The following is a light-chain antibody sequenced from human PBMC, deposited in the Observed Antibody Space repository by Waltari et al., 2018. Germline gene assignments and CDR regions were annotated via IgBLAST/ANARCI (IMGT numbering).Light chain of an antibody. V-gene: IGKV3-20*01. CDR2: GAS. Sequence: EIVLTQSPGTLSLSPGARATLPRRSSPTVRTTYLAWYQQKPGQAPTLLIYGASSRATGIPDRFSGSGSGTDFSRTISSLEPEDFAVYYCQQYDISPLTFGGGTKVEIK. CDR1: PTVRTTY. J-gene: IGKJ4*01. CDR3: QQYDISPLT.